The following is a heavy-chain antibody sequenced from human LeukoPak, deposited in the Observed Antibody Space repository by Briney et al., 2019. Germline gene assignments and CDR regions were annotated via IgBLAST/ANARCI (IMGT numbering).Heavy chain of an antibody. CDR1: GFTFISYW. V-gene: IGHV3-7*01. D-gene: IGHD3-3*01. J-gene: IGHJ2*01. CDR2: IKQVGSEK. Sequence: GGSLRLSCVASGFTFISYWMSWVRQAPGKGLEWVANIKQVGSEKYYVDSVKGRFTISRDNAKNSLYLQMYSLRAEDTAVYYCARGESGYYYWYFDLWGRGTLVTVSS. CDR3: ARGESGYYYWYFDL.